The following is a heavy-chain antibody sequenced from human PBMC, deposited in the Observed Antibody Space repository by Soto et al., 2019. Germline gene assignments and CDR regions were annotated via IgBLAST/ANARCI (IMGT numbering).Heavy chain of an antibody. Sequence: QVQLVESGGGVVQPGRSLRLSCAASGFTFSSYAMHWVRQAPGKGLEWVAVISYDGSNKYYADSVKGRFTISRDNSKTALYLQMNSLRAEDTAVYYCARGGGPQVDRHAFDIWGQGTMVTVSS. CDR1: GFTFSSYA. CDR2: ISYDGSNK. V-gene: IGHV3-30-3*01. J-gene: IGHJ3*02. D-gene: IGHD2-15*01. CDR3: ARGGGPQVDRHAFDI.